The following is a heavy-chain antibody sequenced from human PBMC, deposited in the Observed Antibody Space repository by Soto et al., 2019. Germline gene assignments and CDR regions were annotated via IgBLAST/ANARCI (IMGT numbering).Heavy chain of an antibody. CDR2: IYYSGST. D-gene: IGHD6-13*01. CDR3: ARGRIAAADFDY. V-gene: IGHV4-31*03. J-gene: IGHJ4*02. Sequence: QVQLQESGPGLVKPSQTLSLTCTVSGGSISSGGYYWSWIRQHPGKGLEWIGYIYYSGSTYYNPSLKRRVTISVDPSKNQFSLKLSSVAAADTAVYYCARGRIAAADFDYWGQGTLVTVSS. CDR1: GGSISSGGYY.